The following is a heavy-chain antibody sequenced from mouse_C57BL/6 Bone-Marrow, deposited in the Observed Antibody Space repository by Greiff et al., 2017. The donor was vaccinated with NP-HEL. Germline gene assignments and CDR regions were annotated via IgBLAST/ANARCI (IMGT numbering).Heavy chain of an antibody. D-gene: IGHD5-1*01. CDR3: ATPTYHYAMGY. CDR2: FHPNSGST. J-gene: IGHJ4*01. V-gene: IGHV1-64*01. Sequence: QVQLQQPGAELVKPGASVKLSCKASGYTFTSYWMHWVKQRPGQGLEWIGMFHPNSGSTNYNEKFNSKATLTVDKSSSTAYMQLSSLTSEDSAVYYCATPTYHYAMGYWGQGTSVTVSS. CDR1: GYTFTSYW.